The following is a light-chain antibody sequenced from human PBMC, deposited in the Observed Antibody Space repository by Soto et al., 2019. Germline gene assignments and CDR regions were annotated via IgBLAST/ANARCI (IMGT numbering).Light chain of an antibody. Sequence: EMVLTQSPATLSLSPGEIATLSCRASQSVSSYLAWYQQKPGQAPRLLIYDASNRATGIPARFSGTQSGTELTLTISSLEPEDLEVYYYQQRSNWPLTFGQGTRLDIK. CDR2: DAS. CDR1: QSVSSY. J-gene: IGKJ5*01. CDR3: QQRSNWPLT. V-gene: IGKV3-11*01.